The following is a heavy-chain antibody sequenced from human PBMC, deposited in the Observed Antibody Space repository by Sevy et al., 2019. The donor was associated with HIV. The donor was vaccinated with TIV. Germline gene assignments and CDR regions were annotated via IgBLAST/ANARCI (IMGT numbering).Heavy chain of an antibody. CDR1: GFTFSSYA. CDR3: AKGRGLVVVAASFDY. D-gene: IGHD2-15*01. Sequence: GGSLRLSCAASGFTFSSYAMSWVRQAPGKGLEWVSAISGGGGTTYYADSVKGRLTISRDNSKNTLYLQMNSLRAEDTAVYYCAKGRGLVVVAASFDYWGQGTLVTVSS. V-gene: IGHV3-23*01. J-gene: IGHJ4*02. CDR2: ISGGGGTT.